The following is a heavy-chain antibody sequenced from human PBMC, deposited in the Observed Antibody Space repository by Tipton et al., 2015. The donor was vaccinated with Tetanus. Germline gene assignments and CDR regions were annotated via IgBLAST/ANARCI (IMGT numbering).Heavy chain of an antibody. Sequence: QSGAEVKKPGDSGKVSGKASGYTFTGNYIHWGRQAPGQGLEWMGWMNPNSGGTNYAQKFQGRVTMTRDTSISTAYMELSRLRSDDTGVYYCARDLYHRDEIGYHRRYYLDFWGQGTLVTVSS. CDR1: GYTFTGNY. V-gene: IGHV1-2*02. J-gene: IGHJ4*02. CDR2: MNPNSGGT. CDR3: ARDLYHRDEIGYHRRYYLDF. D-gene: IGHD5-18*01.